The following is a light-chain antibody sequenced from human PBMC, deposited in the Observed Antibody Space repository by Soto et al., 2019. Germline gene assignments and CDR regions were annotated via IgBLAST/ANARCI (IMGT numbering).Light chain of an antibody. CDR3: QQRRVWPRT. CDR2: DAG. V-gene: IGKV3-11*01. Sequence: EFVLTQSPATLSLSPGERATLSCRASQSVGSYLAWYQQKPGQAPRLLIYDAGNRATGIPPRFSASGSGTDFTLTISSLELEDFAVYYCQQRRVWPRTFGGGTKVEIK. J-gene: IGKJ4*01. CDR1: QSVGSY.